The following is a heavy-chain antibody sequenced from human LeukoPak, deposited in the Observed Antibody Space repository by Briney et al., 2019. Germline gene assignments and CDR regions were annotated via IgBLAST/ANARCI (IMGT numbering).Heavy chain of an antibody. CDR3: AGEQLLPDYYYYGMDV. CDR1: GFTVSSNY. Sequence: GGSLRLSCAASGFTVSSNYMSWVRQAPGKGLEWVSVIYSGGSTYYADSVKGRFTISRDNSKNTLYLQMNSLRAEDTAVYYCAGEQLLPDYYYYGMDVWGQGSTVTVSS. D-gene: IGHD6-6*01. CDR2: IYSGGST. J-gene: IGHJ6*02. V-gene: IGHV3-66*02.